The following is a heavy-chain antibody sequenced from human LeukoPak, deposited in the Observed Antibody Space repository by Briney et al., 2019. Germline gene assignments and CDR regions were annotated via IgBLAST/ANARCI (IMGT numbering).Heavy chain of an antibody. CDR2: ISDDGKKK. J-gene: IGHJ4*02. CDR3: ARDVSGHYSFDY. CDR1: GFTFSSHG. Sequence: GGSLRLSCAASGFTFSSHGIHWVRQAPGEGPEWVAVISDDGKKKYYADSVKGRVTISRDNSKNTVYVEMNSLSAEDTAVYYCARDVSGHYSFDYWGQGTLVTVSS. V-gene: IGHV3-30*03. D-gene: IGHD2-21*02.